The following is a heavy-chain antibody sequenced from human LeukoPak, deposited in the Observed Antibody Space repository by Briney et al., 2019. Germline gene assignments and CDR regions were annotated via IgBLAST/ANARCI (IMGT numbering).Heavy chain of an antibody. Sequence: PGRSLRLSCAASGFTFSSYGMHWVRQAPGKGLEWVAVISYDGSNKYYADSVKGRFTISKDNSKNTLYLQMNSLRAEDTAAYYCGKDTDYGVTGYWGQGTLVTVSS. V-gene: IGHV3-30*18. J-gene: IGHJ4*02. CDR3: GKDTDYGVTGY. CDR2: ISYDGSNK. D-gene: IGHD4-17*01. CDR1: GFTFSSYG.